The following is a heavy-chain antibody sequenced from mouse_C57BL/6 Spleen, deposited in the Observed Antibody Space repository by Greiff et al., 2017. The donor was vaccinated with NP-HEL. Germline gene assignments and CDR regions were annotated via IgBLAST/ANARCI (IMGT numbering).Heavy chain of an antibody. V-gene: IGHV5-17*01. Sequence: DVHLVESGGGLVKPGGSLKLSCAASGFTFSDYGMHWVRQAPEKGLEWVAYISSGSSTIYYADTVKGRFTISRDNAKNTLFLQMTSLRSEDTAMYYCARDSNYDYAMDYWGQGTSVTVSS. CDR1: GFTFSDYG. D-gene: IGHD2-5*01. CDR2: ISSGSSTI. J-gene: IGHJ4*01. CDR3: ARDSNYDYAMDY.